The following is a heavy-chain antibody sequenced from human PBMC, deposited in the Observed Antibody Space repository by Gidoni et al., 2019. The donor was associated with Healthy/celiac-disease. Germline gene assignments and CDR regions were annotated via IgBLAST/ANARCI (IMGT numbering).Heavy chain of an antibody. V-gene: IGHV1-69*01. Sequence: QVQLVQSGAEVKKPGSSVKVSCKASGGTFSSYAISWVRQAPGQGLEWMGGIIPIFGTANYAQKFQGRVTITADESTSTAYMELSSLRSEDTAVYYCASLISYSGSPDDAFDIWGQGTMVTVSS. J-gene: IGHJ3*02. CDR2: IIPIFGTA. CDR3: ASLISYSGSPDDAFDI. CDR1: GGTFSSYA. D-gene: IGHD1-26*01.